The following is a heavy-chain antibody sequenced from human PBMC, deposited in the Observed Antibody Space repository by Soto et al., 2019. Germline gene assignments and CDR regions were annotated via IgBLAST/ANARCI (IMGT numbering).Heavy chain of an antibody. CDR3: ARSVAVPGAHIDY. CDR1: GGSISGSY. D-gene: IGHD6-19*01. J-gene: IGHJ4*02. CDR2: VYYTGST. Sequence: TSETLSLTCSVSGGSISGSYWSWIRQSPGKGLEWLGYVYYTGSTNYSPSLRSRVSISVDTSKNEFSLRLSSVTAADTAVYFCARSVAVPGAHIDYWGQGTQVTVSS. V-gene: IGHV4-59*01.